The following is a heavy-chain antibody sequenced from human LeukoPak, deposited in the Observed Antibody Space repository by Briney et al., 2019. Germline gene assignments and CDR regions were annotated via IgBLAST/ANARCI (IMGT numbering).Heavy chain of an antibody. D-gene: IGHD3-10*01. CDR3: ARDYHYYGSGSPAPGAFDI. CDR2: IYYSGST. J-gene: IGHJ3*02. V-gene: IGHV4-59*01. CDR1: GGSISSYY. Sequence: PSETLSLTCTVSGGSISSYYWSWIRQPPGKGLEWIGYIYYSGSTNYNPSLKSRVTISVDTSKNQFSLKLSSVTAADTAVYYCARDYHYYGSGSPAPGAFDIWGQGTMVTVSS.